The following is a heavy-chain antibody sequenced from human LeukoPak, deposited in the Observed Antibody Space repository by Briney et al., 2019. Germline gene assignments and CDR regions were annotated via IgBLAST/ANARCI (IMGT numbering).Heavy chain of an antibody. CDR3: AKGTGDTAYYFDF. V-gene: IGHV5-51*01. J-gene: IGHJ4*02. CDR2: IWPGDSDT. D-gene: IGHD7-27*01. Sequence: GESLKISCKGSGYSFSNYWIGWVRQMPGKGLEWIGIIWPGDSDTKYSPSFQGQVTISADRSISTTYLQWSSLKASDTAIYYCAKGTGDTAYYFDFWGQGVLVTVSS. CDR1: GYSFSNYW.